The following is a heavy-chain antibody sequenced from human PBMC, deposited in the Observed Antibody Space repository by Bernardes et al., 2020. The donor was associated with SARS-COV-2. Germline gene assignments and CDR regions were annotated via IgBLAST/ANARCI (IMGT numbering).Heavy chain of an antibody. CDR1: GGSISSYY. V-gene: IGHV4-59*08. CDR2: IYYSGST. CDR3: ARRRYQLLYQLYYYYYMDV. J-gene: IGHJ6*03. Sequence: SETLSLTCTVSGGSISSYYWSWIRQPPWKGLEWIGYIYYSGSTNYNTSLKSRVTISVDTSKNQFSLKLSSVTAADTAVYYCARRRYQLLYQLYYYYYMDVWGKGTTVTVSS. D-gene: IGHD2-2*02.